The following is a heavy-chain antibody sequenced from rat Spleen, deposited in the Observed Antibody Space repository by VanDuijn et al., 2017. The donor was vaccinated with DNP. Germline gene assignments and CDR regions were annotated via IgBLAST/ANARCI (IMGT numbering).Heavy chain of an antibody. V-gene: IGHV5-22*01. J-gene: IGHJ2*01. Sequence: EVQLVESGGGLVQPGRSLKLSCTASGFTLTDYFMAWVRQAPRKGLEWVASINYAGTSIKYGDSVKGRFTISRENAKSTLYLQMNSLRSEDTATYYCARHYGGYLYYFDYWGQGVMVTVSS. CDR2: INYAGTSI. D-gene: IGHD1-11*01. CDR3: ARHYGGYLYYFDY. CDR1: GFTLTDYF.